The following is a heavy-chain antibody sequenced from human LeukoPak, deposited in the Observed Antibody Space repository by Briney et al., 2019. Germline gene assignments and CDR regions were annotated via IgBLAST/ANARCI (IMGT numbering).Heavy chain of an antibody. CDR2: ISYDGSNK. CDR1: GFTFSSYA. J-gene: IGHJ4*02. V-gene: IGHV3-30*04. D-gene: IGHD6-13*01. Sequence: HPGRSLRLSCAASGFTFSSYAMHWVRQAPGKGLEWVAVISYDGSNKYYADSVKGRFTISRDNSKNTLYLQMNSLRAEDTAVYYCASNLMYSSSWSDYWGQGTLVTVSS. CDR3: ASNLMYSSSWSDY.